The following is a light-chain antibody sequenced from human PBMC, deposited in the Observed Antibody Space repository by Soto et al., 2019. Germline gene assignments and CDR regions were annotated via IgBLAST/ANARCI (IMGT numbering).Light chain of an antibody. CDR2: EDN. CDR1: SGSIANNY. CDR3: QSYDNNNHWV. J-gene: IGLJ3*02. V-gene: IGLV6-57*01. Sequence: NFMLTQPHSMSEAPGKTVTMSCTRSSGSIANNYVQWYQQRPGSSPTTVIYEDNQRPSGVPDRFSGSIDSSSHSASLTISGLKTEDEADYYCQSYDNNNHWVFGGGTKLTVL.